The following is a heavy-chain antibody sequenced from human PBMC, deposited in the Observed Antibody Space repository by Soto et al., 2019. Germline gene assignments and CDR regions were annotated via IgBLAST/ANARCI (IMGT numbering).Heavy chain of an antibody. CDR1: GFNVMSYW. J-gene: IGHJ4*02. V-gene: IGHV3-7*01. D-gene: IGHD5-12*01. CDR2: VKEDGSEL. CDR3: ARDSGFDYVN. Sequence: WWSLRLSCAVSGFNVMSYWMSWVRQAPGKGLEWVASVKEDGSELYYLHSVRGRFSISRDSAGNALHLTMNYLSAEDTGVYFCARDSGFDYVNWGQGIPVTVSS.